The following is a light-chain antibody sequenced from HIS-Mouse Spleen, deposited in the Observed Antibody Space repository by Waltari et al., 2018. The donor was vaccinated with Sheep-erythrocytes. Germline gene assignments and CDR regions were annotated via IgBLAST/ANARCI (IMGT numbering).Light chain of an antibody. Sequence: QSALTQPASVSGSPGQSITISCTGTSSDVGSYNPLSWYQQHPGKAPKLMIYEGSKRPSGVSNRFSGSKSGNTASLTISGLQAEDEADYYCCSYAGSSTPWVFGGGTKLTVL. CDR3: CSYAGSSTPWV. V-gene: IGLV2-23*01. CDR2: EGS. CDR1: SSDVGSYNP. J-gene: IGLJ3*02.